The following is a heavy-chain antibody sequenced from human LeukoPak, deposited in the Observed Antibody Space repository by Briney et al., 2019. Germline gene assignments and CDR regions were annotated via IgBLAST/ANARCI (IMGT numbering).Heavy chain of an antibody. CDR1: GFTFSSYS. CDR2: ISSSSSNYI. V-gene: IGHV3-21*01. D-gene: IGHD3-22*01. Sequence: GGSLRLSCAASGFTFSSYSMNWVRQAPGKGLEWVSSISSSSSNYIYYADSVKGRFTISRDNDKNSLYQQMNSLRAEDTAVYYCARHYYDSSGYSGDYYNYGMDVWGQGTTVTVSS. CDR3: ARHYYDSSGYSGDYYNYGMDV. J-gene: IGHJ6*02.